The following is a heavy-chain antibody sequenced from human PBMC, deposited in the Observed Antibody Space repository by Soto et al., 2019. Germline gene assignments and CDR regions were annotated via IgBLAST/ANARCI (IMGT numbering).Heavy chain of an antibody. V-gene: IGHV1-2*04. D-gene: IGHD3-16*01. Sequence: ASVKVSCKASGYTFTGYFMHWVGQAPGQARAGMGWINPNSGGTNYAQKFQGWVTMTRDTSISTAYMELSRLRSDDTAVYYCARAAITFGGVSRRGAFDIWGQGTMVTVSS. CDR1: GYTFTGYF. CDR3: ARAAITFGGVSRRGAFDI. CDR2: INPNSGGT. J-gene: IGHJ3*02.